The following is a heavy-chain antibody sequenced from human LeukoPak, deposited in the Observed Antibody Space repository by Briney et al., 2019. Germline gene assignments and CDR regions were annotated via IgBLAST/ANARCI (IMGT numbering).Heavy chain of an antibody. J-gene: IGHJ4*02. CDR3: AREGNDGDYVTYYFDY. D-gene: IGHD4-17*01. V-gene: IGHV1-18*01. CDR1: AYTFTSYG. Sequence: GASVKVSCKASAYTFTSYGITWVRQAPGQGLEWVGWISPYNGNTNYAQKLQGRVTMTRDTSISTAYMELSRLRSDDTAVYYCAREGNDGDYVTYYFDYWGQGTLVTVSS. CDR2: ISPYNGNT.